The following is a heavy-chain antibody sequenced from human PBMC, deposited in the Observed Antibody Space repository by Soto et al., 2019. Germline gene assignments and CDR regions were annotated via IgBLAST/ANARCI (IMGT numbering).Heavy chain of an antibody. Sequence: EVQLVESGGNLVEPGDSLTLSCAASGFTFSHAWLTWVRQAPGKGLEWVGRIKSKGDGGTTDYAAPVTGRFTISRDDSTDTLYVQMNSLTNEATAVYYCAADIPGAAYPIDYWGQGTLVTVSS. CDR1: GFTFSHAW. CDR3: AADIPGAAYPIDY. J-gene: IGHJ4*02. D-gene: IGHD2-2*02. CDR2: IKSKGDGGTT. V-gene: IGHV3-15*01.